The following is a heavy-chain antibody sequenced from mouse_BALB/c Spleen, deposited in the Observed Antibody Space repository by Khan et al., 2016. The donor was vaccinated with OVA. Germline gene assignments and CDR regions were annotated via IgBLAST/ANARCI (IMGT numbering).Heavy chain of an antibody. CDR2: IDPSDSET. CDR1: GYTFTSYW. Sequence: QVQLQQPGTELVRPGASVKLSCKASGYTFTSYWMSWVKQRPGHGLEWIGRIDPSDSETHYNQLFKDKATLTVDKSSSTAYIQLSSLTSEDSAVYYCARREKYGYDPSWFAYWGQGTLVTVSA. CDR3: ARREKYGYDPSWFAY. V-gene: IGHV1-61*01. D-gene: IGHD2-2*01. J-gene: IGHJ3*01.